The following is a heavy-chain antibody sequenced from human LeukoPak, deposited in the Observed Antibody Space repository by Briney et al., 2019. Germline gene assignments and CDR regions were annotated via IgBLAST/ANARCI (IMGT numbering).Heavy chain of an antibody. D-gene: IGHD3-3*01. V-gene: IGHV3-30-3*01. CDR2: ISYDGSNK. J-gene: IGHJ5*02. CDR1: GFTFSSYA. CDR3: AKAGFLEWLLPSGYNWFDP. Sequence: PGRSLRLSCAASGFTFSSYAMHWVRQAPGKGLEWVAVISYDGSNKYYADSVKGRFTISRDNSKNTLYLQMNSLRAEDTAVYYCAKAGFLEWLLPSGYNWFDPWGQGTLVTVSS.